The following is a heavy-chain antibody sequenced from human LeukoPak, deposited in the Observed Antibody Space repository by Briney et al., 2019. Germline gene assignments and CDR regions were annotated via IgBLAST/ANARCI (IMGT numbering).Heavy chain of an antibody. J-gene: IGHJ5*02. CDR2: IIPILGIA. CDR3: ARVSYYGSGSFFDP. CDR1: GGTFSSYA. V-gene: IGHV1-69*04. Sequence: SVKVSCKASGGTFSSYAISWVRQAPGQGLEWMGSIIPILGIANYAQKFQGRVTITADKSTSTAYMELSSLRSEDTAVYYCARVSYYGSGSFFDPWGQGTLVTVSS. D-gene: IGHD3-10*01.